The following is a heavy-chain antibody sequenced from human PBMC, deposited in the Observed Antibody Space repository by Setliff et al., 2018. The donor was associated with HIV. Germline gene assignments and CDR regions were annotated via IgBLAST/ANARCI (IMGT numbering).Heavy chain of an antibody. CDR2: INPNSGGT. Sequence: ASVKVSCQASGYTFTGYYMHWVRQAPGQGLEWMGWINPNSGGTNYAQKFQGRVTMTRDTSITTAYMELSRLKSDDTAVYYCARGATTAGLIDYWGQGTLVTVSS. CDR3: ARGATTAGLIDY. D-gene: IGHD4-4*01. V-gene: IGHV1-2*02. CDR1: GYTFTGYY. J-gene: IGHJ4*02.